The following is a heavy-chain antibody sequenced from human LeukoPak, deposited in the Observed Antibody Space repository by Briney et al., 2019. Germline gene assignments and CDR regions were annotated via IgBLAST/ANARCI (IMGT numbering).Heavy chain of an antibody. V-gene: IGHV1-46*01. CDR1: GYAFTRHY. CDR3: ARAGGHSSSSSIDYYYYYMDV. J-gene: IGHJ6*03. CDR2: INPSGSST. D-gene: IGHD6-6*01. Sequence: ASVKVSCKASGYAFTRHYMHWVRQAPGQGLEWMGLINPSGSSTIYAQKFQGRVTMTRDMSTSTDYMELSSLRSEDTAVYYCARAGGHSSSSSIDYYYYYMDVWGKGTTVTVSS.